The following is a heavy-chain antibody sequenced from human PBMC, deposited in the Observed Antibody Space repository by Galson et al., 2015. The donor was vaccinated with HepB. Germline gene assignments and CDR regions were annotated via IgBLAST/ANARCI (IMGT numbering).Heavy chain of an antibody. Sequence: SLRLSCAASGFTFSSYAMHWVRQAPGKGLEWVAVISYDGSNKYYADSVKGRFTISRDNSKNTLYLQMNSLRAEDTAVYYCARVRCSSTSCYKQFDYWGQGTLVTVSS. CDR1: GFTFSSYA. J-gene: IGHJ4*02. CDR3: ARVRCSSTSCYKQFDY. V-gene: IGHV3-30-3*01. CDR2: ISYDGSNK. D-gene: IGHD2-2*02.